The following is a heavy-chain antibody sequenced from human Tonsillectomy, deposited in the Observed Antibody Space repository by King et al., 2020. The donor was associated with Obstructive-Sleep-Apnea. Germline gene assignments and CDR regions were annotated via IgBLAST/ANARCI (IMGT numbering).Heavy chain of an antibody. Sequence: VQLVESGAEVKKPGASVKVSCKASGYSFSIYGITWVRQAPGQGLEWMGWISGYNGNTNYAQKLQGRVTMTTDTSTSTAYMELRSLRSDDTAVYYCARSLATLLPAPFASWGREPWSPSPQ. J-gene: IGHJ4*02. CDR1: GYSFSIYG. CDR3: ARSLATLLPAPFAS. CDR2: ISGYNGNT. V-gene: IGHV1-18*01. D-gene: IGHD5-12*01.